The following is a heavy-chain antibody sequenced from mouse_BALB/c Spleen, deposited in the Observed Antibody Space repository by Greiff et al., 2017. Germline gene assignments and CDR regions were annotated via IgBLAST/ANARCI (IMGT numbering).Heavy chain of an antibody. V-gene: IGHV5-9-3*01. CDR2: ISSGGSYT. Sequence: DVKLVESGGGLVKPGGSLKLSCAASGFTFSSYAMSWVRQTPEKRLEWVATISSGGSYTYYPDSVKGRFTISRDNAKNTLYLQMSSLRSEDTAMYYCARGYSDYWGQGTTLTVSS. J-gene: IGHJ2*01. CDR3: ARGYSDY. CDR1: GFTFSSYA.